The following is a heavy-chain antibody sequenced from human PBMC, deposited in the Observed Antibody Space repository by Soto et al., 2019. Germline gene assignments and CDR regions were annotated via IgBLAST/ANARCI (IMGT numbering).Heavy chain of an antibody. Sequence: GGLIIDSSAAAGVTCGNFAMSWVSQTPGKGLEWVSAISGVDGMTYSAESVKGRFTISRDNSKKTLFLLMNSLRPEDTALYYCAKNDGGYHSYPDIWGQGIMVNVSS. V-gene: IGHV3-23*01. CDR1: GVTCGNFA. D-gene: IGHD3-22*01. CDR2: ISGVDGMT. CDR3: AKNDGGYHSYPDI. J-gene: IGHJ4*02.